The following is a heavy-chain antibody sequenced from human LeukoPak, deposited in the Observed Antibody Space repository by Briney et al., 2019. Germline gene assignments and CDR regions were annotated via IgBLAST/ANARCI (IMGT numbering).Heavy chain of an antibody. J-gene: IGHJ4*02. Sequence: GGSLRLSCAASGFTFSTYAMSWVRQAPGKGLDWVSGISGGGNSTYYADSVKGRFTISRDNSKNTLYLQMNSLRAEDTAVYYCAKVAAGRWFFDYWGQGTLVTVSS. CDR1: GFTFSTYA. CDR3: AKVAAGRWFFDY. CDR2: ISGGGNST. D-gene: IGHD6-13*01. V-gene: IGHV3-23*01.